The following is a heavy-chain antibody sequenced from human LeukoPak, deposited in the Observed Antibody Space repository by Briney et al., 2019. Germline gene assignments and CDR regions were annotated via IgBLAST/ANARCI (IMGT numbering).Heavy chain of an antibody. J-gene: IGHJ3*02. D-gene: IGHD6-13*01. V-gene: IGHV4-59*08. CDR1: GGSISSYY. Sequence: SSESLSLTCTVSGGSISSYYWSWIRQPPGKGLEWIGYIYYSGSTNYNPSLKSRVTISVDTSKNQFSLKLSSVTAADTAVYYCARQGGSSWYIRDAFDIWGQGTMVTVSS. CDR2: IYYSGST. CDR3: ARQGGSSWYIRDAFDI.